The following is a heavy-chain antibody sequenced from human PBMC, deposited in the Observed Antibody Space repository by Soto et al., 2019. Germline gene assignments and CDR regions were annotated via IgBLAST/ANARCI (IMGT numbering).Heavy chain of an antibody. V-gene: IGHV1-2*02. Sequence: QVQRVQSGAEVKKPGASVKVSCRASGYTFTGYFMHWVRQAPGQGLARMGWINPNSGATKYAQKFQGRVTLSRDTSIRTAYMELSGLRSDDTAVYYCARGGGTILAPLPWGQGTLVTVSS. D-gene: IGHD3-3*01. CDR3: ARGGGTILAPLP. CDR2: INPNSGAT. J-gene: IGHJ5*02. CDR1: GYTFTGYF.